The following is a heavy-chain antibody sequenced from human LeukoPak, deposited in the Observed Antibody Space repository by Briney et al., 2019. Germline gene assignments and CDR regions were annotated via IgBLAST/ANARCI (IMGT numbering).Heavy chain of an antibody. Sequence: SETLSLTCTVSGGSISSYYWSWIRQPPGKGLEWIGYIYYSGSTNYNPSLKSRVTISVDTPKNQFSLKLSSVTAADTAVYYCARAGYSSSNPRDFQHWGQGALVTVSS. D-gene: IGHD6-13*01. J-gene: IGHJ1*01. CDR3: ARAGYSSSNPRDFQH. V-gene: IGHV4-59*01. CDR1: GGSISSYY. CDR2: IYYSGST.